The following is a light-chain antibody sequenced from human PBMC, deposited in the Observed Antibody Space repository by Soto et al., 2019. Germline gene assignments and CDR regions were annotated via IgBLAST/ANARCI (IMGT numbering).Light chain of an antibody. J-gene: IGLJ1*01. CDR1: STDVGGSNY. CDR2: DVS. V-gene: IGLV2-11*01. CDR3: CSYAGSYTYV. Sequence: QSALTQPRSVSGSPGQSVTVSCTGTSTDVGGSNYVSWYQQHPGKVPKLMVYDVSERPSGVPDRLSGSKSGDTASLTISGLQAEDEADYYCCSYAGSYTYVFGTGTKLTVL.